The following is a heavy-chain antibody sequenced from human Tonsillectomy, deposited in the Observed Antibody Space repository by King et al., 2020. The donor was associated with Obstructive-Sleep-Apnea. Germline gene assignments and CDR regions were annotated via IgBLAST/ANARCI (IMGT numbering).Heavy chain of an antibody. Sequence: VQLVESGGGLVKPGGSLKLSCLASGFTFSSYSMNLVRQAPGEGREWVACISVSSNYIYYADSLKGRFTTSRDNAKNSVYLQMNSLRDEDTAVYYCARLLGSPFWSIDFWGQGTLVTVSS. CDR3: ARLLGSPFWSIDF. D-gene: IGHD3-3*01. J-gene: IGHJ4*02. CDR2: ISVSSNYI. CDR1: GFTFSSYS. V-gene: IGHV3-21*06.